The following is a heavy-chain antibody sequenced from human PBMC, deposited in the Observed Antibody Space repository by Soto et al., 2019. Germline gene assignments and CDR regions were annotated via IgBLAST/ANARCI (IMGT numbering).Heavy chain of an antibody. J-gene: IGHJ3*02. CDR3: ARVPLISYGDYEVAFDI. Sequence: QVQLQESGPGLVKPSQTLSLTCTVSGGSISSGGYYWSWIRQHPGKGREWIGYIYYSGSTYYNPSLKSRVTISVDTSKNQFSLKLSSVTAADTAVYYCARVPLISYGDYEVAFDIWGQGTMVTVSS. D-gene: IGHD4-17*01. V-gene: IGHV4-31*03. CDR2: IYYSGST. CDR1: GGSISSGGYY.